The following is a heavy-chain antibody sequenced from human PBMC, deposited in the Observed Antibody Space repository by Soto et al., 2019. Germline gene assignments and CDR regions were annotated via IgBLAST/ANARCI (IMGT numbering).Heavy chain of an antibody. J-gene: IGHJ6*02. CDR1: GYSFTSYW. D-gene: IGHD6-13*01. CDR2: IYPGDSDT. CDR3: ARHDHDSSPESNVMDV. V-gene: IGHV5-51*01. Sequence: PGESLKISCKGSGYSFTSYWIGWVRQMPGKGLEWMGIIYPGDSDTRYSPSFQGQVTISADKSISTAYLQWSSLKASDTAMYYCARHDHDSSPESNVMDVWGQGTTVTVS.